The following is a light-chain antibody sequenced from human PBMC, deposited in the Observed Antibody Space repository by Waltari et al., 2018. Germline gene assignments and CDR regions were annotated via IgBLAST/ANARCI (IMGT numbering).Light chain of an antibody. Sequence: VFLTQSPATLSLSPGERATLSCRASQSVSTSLAWYQQKPGQAPRLLIYGASSRATGIPDRFSGSGSGTEFSLTISSLEPEDFAVYYCQKYNNSPYSFGQGTEVEIK. J-gene: IGKJ2*03. CDR3: QKYNNSPYS. V-gene: IGKV3-20*01. CDR2: GAS. CDR1: QSVSTS.